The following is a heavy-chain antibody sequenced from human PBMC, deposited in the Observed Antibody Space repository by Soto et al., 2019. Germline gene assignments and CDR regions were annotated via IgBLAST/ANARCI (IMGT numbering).Heavy chain of an antibody. CDR1: GFTFSNYG. J-gene: IGHJ4*02. Sequence: QPGGSLRLSCAASGFTFSNYGMHWVRQAPGKGLVWVSYISGDGRSTSYADSVKGRFTISRDNAKNTLYLQMNTLRAEDTAVYYCASDRWPYYFDYWGQGTVVTVS. CDR3: ASDRWPYYFDY. V-gene: IGHV3-74*01. CDR2: ISGDGRST. D-gene: IGHD2-15*01.